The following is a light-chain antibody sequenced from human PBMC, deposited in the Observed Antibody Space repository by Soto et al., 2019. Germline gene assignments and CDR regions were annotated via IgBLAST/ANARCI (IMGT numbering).Light chain of an antibody. V-gene: IGKV3-11*01. Sequence: EIVLTQSPATLSLSPGERATLSCRASQSVSSYLAWYQQKPGQAPRLLIYDASNRATGIPARFCGSGSGTAFTLTISSLEPEDVAVYYCQQRSNWPPITFGQGTRLEIK. CDR1: QSVSSY. CDR2: DAS. CDR3: QQRSNWPPIT. J-gene: IGKJ5*01.